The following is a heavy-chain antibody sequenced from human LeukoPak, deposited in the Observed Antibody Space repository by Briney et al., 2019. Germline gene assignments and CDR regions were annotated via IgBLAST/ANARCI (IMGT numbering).Heavy chain of an antibody. Sequence: SETLSLTCAVYGGSFSGYYWSWIRQPPGKGLEWIGEINHSGSTNYNPSLKSRATISVDTSKNQFSLKLSSVTAADTAVYYCARESNYHGSGTGWFDPWGQGTLVTVSS. V-gene: IGHV4-34*01. D-gene: IGHD3-10*01. CDR2: INHSGST. J-gene: IGHJ5*02. CDR1: GGSFSGYY. CDR3: ARESNYHGSGTGWFDP.